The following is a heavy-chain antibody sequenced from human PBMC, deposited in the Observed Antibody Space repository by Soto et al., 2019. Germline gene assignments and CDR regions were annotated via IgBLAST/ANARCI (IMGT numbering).Heavy chain of an antibody. D-gene: IGHD3-3*01. CDR2: ISYDGSNK. CDR1: GFTFSSYA. J-gene: IGHJ6*02. Sequence: QVQLVESGGGVVQPGRSLRLSCAASGFTFSSYAMHWVRQAPGKGLEWVAVISYDGSNKYYADSVKGRFTISRDNSKNTLYLQMNSLRAEDTAVYYCARVFWSGYSHYYCGMDVWGQGTTVTVSS. CDR3: ARVFWSGYSHYYCGMDV. V-gene: IGHV3-30-3*01.